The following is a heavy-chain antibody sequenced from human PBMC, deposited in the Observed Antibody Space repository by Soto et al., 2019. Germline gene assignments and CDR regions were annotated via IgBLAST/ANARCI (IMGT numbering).Heavy chain of an antibody. CDR3: TKRKVVGGDDYYYYYGMDV. Sequence: GGSLRLSCAASGFTFSSYAMSWVRQAPGKGLEWVSAISGSGGSTYYADSVKGRFTISRDNSKNTLYLQMNSLRAEDAAVYYCTKRKVVGGDDYYYYYGMDVWGQGTTVTVSS. J-gene: IGHJ6*02. V-gene: IGHV3-23*01. CDR2: ISGSGGST. D-gene: IGHD2-2*01. CDR1: GFTFSSYA.